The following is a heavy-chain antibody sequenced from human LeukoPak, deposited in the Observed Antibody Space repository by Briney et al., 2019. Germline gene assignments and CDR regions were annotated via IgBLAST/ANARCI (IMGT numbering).Heavy chain of an antibody. CDR2: IYYSGST. J-gene: IGHJ6*03. CDR1: GGSISSSNYY. Sequence: PSETLSLTCTVSGGSISSSNYYWGWIRQPPGKGLEWIGSIYYSGSTYYNPSLKSRVTISVDTSKNQFSLKLSSVTAADTAVYYCARQTDSSGYYGYFYYYMDVWGKGTTATVSS. D-gene: IGHD3-22*01. V-gene: IGHV4-39*01. CDR3: ARQTDSSGYYGYFYYYMDV.